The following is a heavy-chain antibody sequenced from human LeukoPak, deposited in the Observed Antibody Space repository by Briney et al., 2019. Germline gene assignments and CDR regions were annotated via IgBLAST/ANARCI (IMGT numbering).Heavy chain of an antibody. Sequence: GGSLSLSCAASGFSFSSFAMRCVRGSPGGGVVWVSANSSSGGSTYYEDSVKSRFTISRDNSKNTLYLQMNSLRAEDTAVYYCAKSSPLAIAVAGAFDIWGQGTMVTVSS. D-gene: IGHD6-19*01. CDR3: AKSSPLAIAVAGAFDI. CDR1: GFSFSSFA. V-gene: IGHV3-23*01. CDR2: NSSSGGST. J-gene: IGHJ3*02.